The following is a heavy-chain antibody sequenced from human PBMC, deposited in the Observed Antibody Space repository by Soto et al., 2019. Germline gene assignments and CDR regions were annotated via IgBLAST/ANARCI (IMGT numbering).Heavy chain of an antibody. Sequence: EVQLVESGGGVVRPGGSLRLSCAAFGFPFDDYGMSWVRQAPGKGLEWVSGINRDGGSTGYADSVKGRFTISRDNAKNSLYLQMNSLRAEDTAFYYCARAPGFYGDFFDYWGQGTQVTVSS. J-gene: IGHJ4*02. D-gene: IGHD4-17*01. CDR2: INRDGGST. V-gene: IGHV3-20*04. CDR3: ARAPGFYGDFFDY. CDR1: GFPFDDYG.